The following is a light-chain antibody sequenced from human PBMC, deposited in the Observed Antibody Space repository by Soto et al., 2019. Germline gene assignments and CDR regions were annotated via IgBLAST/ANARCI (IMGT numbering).Light chain of an antibody. V-gene: IGLV4-69*01. CDR2: LNSDGSH. J-gene: IGLJ3*02. Sequence: LVLTQSPSASASLGASVKLTCTLSSGHSSYAIAWHQQQPEKGPRYLMKLNSDGSHSKGDGIPDRFSGSSSGAERYLTISSLQSEDEADYYCQTWCTGAWVFGGGTKVTVL. CDR1: SGHSSYA. CDR3: QTWCTGAWV.